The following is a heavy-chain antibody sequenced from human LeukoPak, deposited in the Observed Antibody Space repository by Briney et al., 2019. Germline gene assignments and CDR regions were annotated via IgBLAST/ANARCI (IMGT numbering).Heavy chain of an antibody. D-gene: IGHD3-22*01. V-gene: IGHV4-59*08. J-gene: IGHJ5*02. CDR2: IYYSGST. CDR3: ARQDSSVYYNWFDP. CDR1: GGSIGSYY. Sequence: SSETLSLTCSVSGGSIGSYYWSWLRQPPGKGLEWIGDIYYSGSTNYNPSLKSRVTISVDTSKNQFFLKMSSVTAADTAVYHCARQDSSVYYNWFDPWGQGTLVTVDS.